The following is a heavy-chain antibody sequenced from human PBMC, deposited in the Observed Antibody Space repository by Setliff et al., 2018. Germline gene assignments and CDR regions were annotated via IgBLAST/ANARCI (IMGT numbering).Heavy chain of an antibody. V-gene: IGHV4-39*01. J-gene: IGHJ4*01. CDR2: IFYRGDT. Sequence: SETLSLTCTVSGDSISRGVYYWGWIRQPPGKVLEWHGRIFYRGDTYYNASLKSRLTISVDTSKNQFYLNLRSVTAADTAVYYCARTGTYRYFDYWGQGTLVTVSS. CDR3: ARTGTYRYFDY. D-gene: IGHD1-1*01. CDR1: GDSISRGVYY.